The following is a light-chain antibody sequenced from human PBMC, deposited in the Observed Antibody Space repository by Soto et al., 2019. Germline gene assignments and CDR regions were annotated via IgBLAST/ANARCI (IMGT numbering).Light chain of an antibody. CDR3: SAHAGSNNYV. Sequence: QSALTQPASVSGSPGQSITISCTGTSSDVGGYNYVSWFQQHPGKAPKLMIYEVTNRPSGVSSRFSGSRSGNTAFLTVSGLQADDEADYYCSAHAGSNNYVFGTGTKVTVL. CDR2: EVT. CDR1: SSDVGGYNY. V-gene: IGLV2-14*01. J-gene: IGLJ1*01.